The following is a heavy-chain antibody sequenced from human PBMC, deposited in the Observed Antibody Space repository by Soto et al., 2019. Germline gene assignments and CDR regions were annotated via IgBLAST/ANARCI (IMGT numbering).Heavy chain of an antibody. V-gene: IGHV3-33*01. D-gene: IGHD6-19*01. J-gene: IGHJ4*02. CDR1: GFTFSSYG. CDR2: IWYDGSNK. Sequence: GGSLRLSCAASGFTFSSYGMHWVRQAPGKGLEWVAVIWYDGSNKYYADSVKGRFTISRDNSKNTLYLQMNSLRAKDTAVYYCERDPRYRAVAGYFDYWGQGTLVTVSS. CDR3: ERDPRYRAVAGYFDY.